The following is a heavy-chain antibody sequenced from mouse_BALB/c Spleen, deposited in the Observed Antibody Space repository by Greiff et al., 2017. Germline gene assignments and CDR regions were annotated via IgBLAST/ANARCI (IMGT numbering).Heavy chain of an antibody. D-gene: IGHD1-3*01. CDR2: INPSNGGT. Sequence: VQLQQSGADLVKPGASVKLSCKASGYTFTSYYMYWVKQRPGQGLEWIGEINPSNGGTNFNEKFKSKATLTVDKSSSTAYMQLSSLTSEDSAVYYCTRVGLGLFAYWGQGTLVTVSA. CDR3: TRVGLGLFAY. J-gene: IGHJ3*01. V-gene: IGHV1S16*01. CDR1: GYTFTSYY.